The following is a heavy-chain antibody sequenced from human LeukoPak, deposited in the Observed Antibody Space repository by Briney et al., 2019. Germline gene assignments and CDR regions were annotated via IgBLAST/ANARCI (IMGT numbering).Heavy chain of an antibody. D-gene: IGHD2-2*01. J-gene: IGHJ4*02. CDR2: IYYSGST. V-gene: IGHV4-59*01. CDR3: ARVVRYCSSTSCSFFDY. Sequence: SETLSLTCTVSYGSFASYFWSWVRQPPGEGLEWIGYIYYSGSTNYNPSLKSRVTISVDTSKNQFSLKLSSVTAADTAVYYCARVVRYCSSTSCSFFDYWGQGTLVTVSS. CDR1: YGSFASYF.